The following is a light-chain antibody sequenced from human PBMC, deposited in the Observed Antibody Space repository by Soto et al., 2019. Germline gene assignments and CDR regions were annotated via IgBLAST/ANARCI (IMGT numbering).Light chain of an antibody. CDR3: SAYAGRITLV. Sequence: QSGLTQTASVSGAPGQSITMSCTGSRSDVGGYNLVSWYQQHPGKAPKLLISDDNKRPSGVSDRFSGSKSGNTASLTIAGLQADDEGDYYCSAYAGRITLVFGGGTKVTVL. J-gene: IGLJ2*01. V-gene: IGLV2-23*01. CDR2: DDN. CDR1: RSDVGGYNL.